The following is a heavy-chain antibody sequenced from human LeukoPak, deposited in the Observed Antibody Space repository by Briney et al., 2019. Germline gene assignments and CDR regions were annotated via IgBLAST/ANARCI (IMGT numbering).Heavy chain of an antibody. Sequence: PGGSLRLSCAASGFTLTSSAMHWVRQAPGKGLEWVALISSRGNEIVHTNSVKGRFTISRDTSKNTLYLQMNDMRVDDTAVYYSAKDLPSSWTFDDWGQGILVTVAS. CDR1: GFTLTSSA. CDR3: AKDLPSSWTFDD. D-gene: IGHD3/OR15-3a*01. J-gene: IGHJ4*02. CDR2: ISSRGNEI. V-gene: IGHV3-30*18.